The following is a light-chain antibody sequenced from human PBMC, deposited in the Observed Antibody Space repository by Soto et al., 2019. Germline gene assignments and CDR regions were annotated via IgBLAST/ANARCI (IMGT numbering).Light chain of an antibody. V-gene: IGLV1-40*01. CDR1: SSNIGAGYD. CDR3: LSFDSSLSVV. J-gene: IGLJ2*01. Sequence: QPALTQPPSVSGAPGQRVTISCTGSSSNIGAGYDVHWYQQLPGRAPKLLIYGNTNRPSGVPDRFSGSKSGTSASLAITGLQAEDEADYYCLSFDSSLSVVFGGGTKLTVL. CDR2: GNT.